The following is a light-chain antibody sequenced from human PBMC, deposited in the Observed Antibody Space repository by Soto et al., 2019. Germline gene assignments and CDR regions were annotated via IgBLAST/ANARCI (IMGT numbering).Light chain of an antibody. Sequence: QSALTQPASVSGSPGQSITISCTGTSSDVGSYNLVSWYQQHPGKAPKLMIYEGSKRPSGVSYRFSGSKSGNSASLTISGLQAEDEADYYCCSYAGSRTDVVFGGGTKLTVL. V-gene: IGLV2-23*01. CDR2: EGS. J-gene: IGLJ2*01. CDR1: SSDVGSYNL. CDR3: CSYAGSRTDVV.